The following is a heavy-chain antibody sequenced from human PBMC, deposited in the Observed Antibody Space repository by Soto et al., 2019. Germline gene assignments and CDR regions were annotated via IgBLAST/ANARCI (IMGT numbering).Heavy chain of an antibody. Sequence: GGSLRLSCAASGFTFSSYWMHWVRQAPGKGLVWVSRINSDGSSTSYAYSVKGRLTISRDNAKNTMYLQMNSLRAEDTAVYYCARAGGYCSGGSCQIDYWGQGTLVTVSS. CDR3: ARAGGYCSGGSCQIDY. CDR1: GFTFSSYW. V-gene: IGHV3-74*01. CDR2: INSDGSST. J-gene: IGHJ4*02. D-gene: IGHD2-15*01.